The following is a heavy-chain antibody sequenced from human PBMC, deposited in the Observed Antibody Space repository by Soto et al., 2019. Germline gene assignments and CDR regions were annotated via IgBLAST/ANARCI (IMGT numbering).Heavy chain of an antibody. Sequence: TSETLSLTCTVSGGSISSYYWSWIRQPPGKGLEWIGYIYYSGSTNYNPSLKSRVTISVDTSKNQFSLKLSSVTAADTAVYYCARAHSSGWLGPNDYWGQGTLVTVSS. J-gene: IGHJ4*02. D-gene: IGHD6-19*01. CDR2: IYYSGST. V-gene: IGHV4-59*01. CDR3: ARAHSSGWLGPNDY. CDR1: GGSISSYY.